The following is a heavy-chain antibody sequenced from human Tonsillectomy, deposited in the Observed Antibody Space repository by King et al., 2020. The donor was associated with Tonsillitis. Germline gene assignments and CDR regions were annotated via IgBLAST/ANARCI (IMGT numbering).Heavy chain of an antibody. CDR1: GFTFSSYS. J-gene: IGHJ6*02. CDR2: ISSSSTI. D-gene: IGHD1-1*01. V-gene: IGHV3-48*04. Sequence: QLVQSGGGLVQPGGSLRLSCAASGFTFSSYSMNWVRQAPGKGLEWVSYISSSSTIYYADSVKGRFTISRDNAKNSLYLQMNSLRAEDTAVYYCASRLATGTTGGVWGQGTTVTVSS. CDR3: ASRLATGTTGGV.